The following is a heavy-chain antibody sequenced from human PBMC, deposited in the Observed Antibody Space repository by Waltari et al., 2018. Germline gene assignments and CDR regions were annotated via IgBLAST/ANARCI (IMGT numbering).Heavy chain of an antibody. Sequence: EVQLVESGGGLVQPGGSLRLSCAASGFTFSSYWMHWVRQVPGKGLVWVARINSDGSSISYSDSVKGRFTISRDNSKNMLYLQLNSLRAEDTAVYYCARKGGRGYTYGPFYYDSWGQGTLVTVSS. CDR2: INSDGSSI. CDR1: GFTFSSYW. J-gene: IGHJ4*02. CDR3: ARKGGRGYTYGPFYYDS. V-gene: IGHV3-74*01. D-gene: IGHD5-18*01.